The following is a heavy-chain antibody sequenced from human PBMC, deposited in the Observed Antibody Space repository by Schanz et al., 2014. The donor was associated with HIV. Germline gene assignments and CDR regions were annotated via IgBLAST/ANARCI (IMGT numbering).Heavy chain of an antibody. J-gene: IGHJ4*02. CDR2: ISAHNGNT. V-gene: IGHV1-18*01. CDR3: AREGDGASITGTSDY. D-gene: IGHD1-20*01. Sequence: QVQLVQSGGEVKKPGASVKVSCKASGYSFSTYGISWVRQAPGQGLEWMGWISAHNGNTKYVQKLQGRVTITADESTTTAYMELSSLRSDDTAVYYCAREGDGASITGTSDYWGQGTLVTVSS. CDR1: GYSFSTYG.